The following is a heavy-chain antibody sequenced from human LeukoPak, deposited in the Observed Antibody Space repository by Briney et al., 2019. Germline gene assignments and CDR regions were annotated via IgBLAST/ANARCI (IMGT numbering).Heavy chain of an antibody. CDR2: INSDGTSI. CDR3: ARAPGGWIDY. D-gene: IGHD6-19*01. J-gene: IGHJ4*02. CDR1: GITFSKVW. V-gene: IGHV3-74*01. Sequence: GGSLRLSCAASGITFSKVWMSWVRRAPGKGLVWVSRINSDGTSINYADSVKGRFTISRDNAKNTLFLQMNSLRAEDTAVYYCARAPGGWIDYWAQGTLVTVSS.